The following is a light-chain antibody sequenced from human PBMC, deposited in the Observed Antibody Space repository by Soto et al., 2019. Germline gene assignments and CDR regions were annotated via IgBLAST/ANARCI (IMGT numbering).Light chain of an antibody. Sequence: VMTQSPLSLPVTPGEPASISCRSSQSLLHSNGYNYLDWYLQKPGQSPQLLIYLGSNRDSGVPDRFSGSGSGTDFTLNISRVEAEDVAVYYCIQALQTPPTFGPGTKVDIK. CDR3: IQALQTPPT. CDR2: LGS. J-gene: IGKJ3*01. V-gene: IGKV2-28*01. CDR1: QSLLHSNGYNY.